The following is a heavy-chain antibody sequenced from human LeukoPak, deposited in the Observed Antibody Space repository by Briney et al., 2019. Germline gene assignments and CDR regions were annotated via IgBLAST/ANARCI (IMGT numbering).Heavy chain of an antibody. CDR1: GGSISSYY. D-gene: IGHD2-15*01. Sequence: SETLSLTCTVSGGSISSYYWSWIRQPPGKGLEWIGYIYYSGSTNYNPSLKSRVTISVDTSKNQFSLKLSSVTAADTAVYYCARHGVVAAVALYGMDVWGQGTTVTVSS. CDR2: IYYSGST. J-gene: IGHJ6*02. CDR3: ARHGVVAAVALYGMDV. V-gene: IGHV4-59*08.